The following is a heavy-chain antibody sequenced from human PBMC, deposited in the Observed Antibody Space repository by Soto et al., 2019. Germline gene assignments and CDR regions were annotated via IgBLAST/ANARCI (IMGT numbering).Heavy chain of an antibody. D-gene: IGHD3-3*01. CDR2: INAGNGNT. J-gene: IGHJ4*02. Sequence: ASVKVSCKASGYTFTSYAMHWVRQAPGQRLEWMGWINAGNGNTKYSQKFQGRVTITRDTSASTAYMELSSLRSEDTAVYYCARGATILGVVIKGVFLFDYWGQGTLVTVSS. CDR1: GYTFTSYA. CDR3: ARGATILGVVIKGVFLFDY. V-gene: IGHV1-3*01.